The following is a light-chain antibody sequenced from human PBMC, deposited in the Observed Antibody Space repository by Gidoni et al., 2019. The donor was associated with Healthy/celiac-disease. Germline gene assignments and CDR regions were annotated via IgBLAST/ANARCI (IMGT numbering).Light chain of an antibody. CDR2: QDS. CDR1: QLGDKY. Sequence: SYELTQPPSVPVSPGQTASITCSGAQLGDKYACWYQQKPGQSPVLVIYQDSKRPSGIPGRFSGSNSGNTATLTISGTQAMDEADYYCPSWDSSTVVFGGGTKLTVL. J-gene: IGLJ2*01. CDR3: PSWDSSTVV. V-gene: IGLV3-1*01.